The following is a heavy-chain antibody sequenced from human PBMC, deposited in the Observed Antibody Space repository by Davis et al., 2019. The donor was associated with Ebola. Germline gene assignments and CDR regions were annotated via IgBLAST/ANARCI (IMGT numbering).Heavy chain of an antibody. Sequence: AASVKVSCKASGYAFNTYDIAWVRQAPGQGLEWMGRINPNFGGKIYAQKFQDRVTLTIDTSINTAYMELDRLRSDDTAVYYCARGHTYGRWDDWFDPWGQGTLVTVSS. CDR1: GYAFNTYD. V-gene: IGHV1-2*06. CDR2: INPNFGGK. CDR3: ARGHTYGRWDDWFDP. J-gene: IGHJ5*02. D-gene: IGHD1-26*01.